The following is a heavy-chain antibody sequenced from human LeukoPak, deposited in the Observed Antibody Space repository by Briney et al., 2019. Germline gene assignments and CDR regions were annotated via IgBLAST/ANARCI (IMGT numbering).Heavy chain of an antibody. Sequence: PSETLSLTCTVSGGSISSGDYYWSWIRQPPGKGLEWFGYIYYSGSTYYNPSLKSRLTISVDTSKNQFSLKLTSENAADTAVYYCARCSGNPYGMDVWGQGTTVTVTS. D-gene: IGHD3-10*02. V-gene: IGHV4-30-4*01. CDR1: GGSISSGDYY. J-gene: IGHJ6*02. CDR2: IYYSGST. CDR3: ARCSGNPYGMDV.